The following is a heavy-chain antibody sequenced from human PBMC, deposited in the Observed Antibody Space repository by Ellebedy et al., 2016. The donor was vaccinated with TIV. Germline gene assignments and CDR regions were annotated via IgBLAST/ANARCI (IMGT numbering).Heavy chain of an antibody. Sequence: GESLKISXAASGFTFSSYWMSWVRQAPGKGLEWVANIKQDGSEKYYVDSVKGRFTISRDNAKNSLYLQMNSLRAEDTAVYYCARDALPFDIWGQGTMVTVSS. J-gene: IGHJ3*02. V-gene: IGHV3-7*04. CDR3: ARDALPFDI. CDR2: IKQDGSEK. CDR1: GFTFSSYW. D-gene: IGHD5/OR15-5a*01.